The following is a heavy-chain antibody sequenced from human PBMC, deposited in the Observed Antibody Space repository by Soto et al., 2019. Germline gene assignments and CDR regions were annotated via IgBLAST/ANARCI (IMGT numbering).Heavy chain of an antibody. Sequence: EVQLLESGGGLVRPGGSLRLSCAASGFTFSNYAMSWVRQAPGKGLEWVSTITGGGDSTYFADSVKGRFAISRDNSKNTLYLQMNSLRAEDTAIYYCAKGQCSGGSCYSPFDYWGQGTLVTVSS. CDR1: GFTFSNYA. D-gene: IGHD2-15*01. J-gene: IGHJ4*02. CDR3: AKGQCSGGSCYSPFDY. CDR2: ITGGGDST. V-gene: IGHV3-23*01.